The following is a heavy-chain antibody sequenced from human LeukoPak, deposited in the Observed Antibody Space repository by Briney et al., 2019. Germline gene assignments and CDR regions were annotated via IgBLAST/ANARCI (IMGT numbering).Heavy chain of an antibody. CDR2: INPSGGST. CDR1: GYTFTSYY. CDR3: ARDGRYYYDSSGYYYASDY. V-gene: IGHV1-46*01. J-gene: IGHJ4*02. Sequence: ASVKVSCKASGYTFTSYYMHWVRQAPGQGLEWMGIINPSGGSTSYAQKFQGRVTMTRDTSTSTVYMELSSLRSEDTAVYYCARDGRYYYDSSGYYYASDYWGQGTLVTVSS. D-gene: IGHD3-22*01.